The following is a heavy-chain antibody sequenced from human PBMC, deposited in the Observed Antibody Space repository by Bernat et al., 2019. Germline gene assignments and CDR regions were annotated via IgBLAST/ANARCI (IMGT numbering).Heavy chain of an antibody. CDR3: ARDQGDYIWASYRPTHRGYYYMDV. CDR2: IIPIFGTA. CDR1: GGTFSSYA. J-gene: IGHJ6*03. V-gene: IGHV1-69*01. D-gene: IGHD3-16*02. Sequence: QVQLVQSGAEVKKPGSSVKVSCKASGGTFSSYAISWVRQAPGQGLEWMGGIIPIFGTANYAQKFQGRVTITADESTSTAYMELSSLRSEDTAVYYCARDQGDYIWASYRPTHRGYYYMDVWGKGTTVTVSS.